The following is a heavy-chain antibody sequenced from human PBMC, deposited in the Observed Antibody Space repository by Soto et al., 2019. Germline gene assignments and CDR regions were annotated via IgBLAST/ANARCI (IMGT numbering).Heavy chain of an antibody. CDR2: IWYDGSNK. V-gene: IGHV3-33*01. CDR1: GFTFSSYG. Sequence: HPGGSLRLSCAASGFTFSSYGMHWVRQAPGKGLEWVAVIWYDGSNKYYADSVKGRFTISRDNSKNTLYLQMNSLRAEDTAVYYCARDHPRVWYFDYWGQGTLVTVSS. J-gene: IGHJ4*02. CDR3: ARDHPRVWYFDY.